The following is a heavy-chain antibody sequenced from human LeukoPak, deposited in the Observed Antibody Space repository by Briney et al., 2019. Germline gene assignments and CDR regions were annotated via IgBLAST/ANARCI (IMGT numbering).Heavy chain of an antibody. V-gene: IGHV3-23*01. CDR1: GFTFSRYA. CDR2: ISGSGGST. Sequence: GGSLRLSCAASGFTFSRYAMRWVRQAPGKGLGWVSGISGSGGSTYYADSVKWRFTISRDNSKNPISLPMNSLRAEDTAVYYCAKDSGCLHFEVFDYWGQATLVTASS. CDR3: AKDSGCLHFEVFDY. J-gene: IGHJ4*02. D-gene: IGHD3-10*01.